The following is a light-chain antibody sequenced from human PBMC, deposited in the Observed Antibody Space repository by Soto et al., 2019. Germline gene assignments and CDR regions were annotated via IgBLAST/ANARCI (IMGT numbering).Light chain of an antibody. Sequence: DIQMTQSPSSLSASLGDRVTITCRASQDSSDYLSWYQQKAGSPPNLLISAASTLQSGVQSRFRGSGAGTDFTLTITSLQPEDGATYYCQKYNIAPWTFGQGTRVEI. CDR2: AAS. V-gene: IGKV1-27*01. CDR1: QDSSDY. CDR3: QKYNIAPWT. J-gene: IGKJ1*01.